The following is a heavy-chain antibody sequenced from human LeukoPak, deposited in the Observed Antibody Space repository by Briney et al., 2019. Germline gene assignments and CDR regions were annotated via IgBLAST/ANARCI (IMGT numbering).Heavy chain of an antibody. CDR3: ARIPPGIAAAGY. D-gene: IGHD6-13*01. Sequence: SVKVSCKASGGTFSSYAISWVRQAPGQGLEWMGRIIPILGIANYAQKFQGRVTITADKSTSTAYMELSSLRSDDTAVYYCARIPPGIAAAGYWGQGTLVTVSS. J-gene: IGHJ4*02. CDR2: IIPILGIA. V-gene: IGHV1-69*04. CDR1: GGTFSSYA.